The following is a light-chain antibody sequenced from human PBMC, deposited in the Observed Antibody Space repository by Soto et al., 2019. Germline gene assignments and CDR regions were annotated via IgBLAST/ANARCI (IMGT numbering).Light chain of an antibody. CDR1: QSVSSN. V-gene: IGKV3-15*01. CDR2: GAS. J-gene: IGKJ1*01. Sequence: ELVITQSPATLSVSPGERATLSCRASQSVSSNLAWYQQKPDQAPRLLIYGASTRASGIPARFSGSGSGTEFTLTISSLQSEDFAVYYCQQYNNWPRTFGQGTKVDIK. CDR3: QQYNNWPRT.